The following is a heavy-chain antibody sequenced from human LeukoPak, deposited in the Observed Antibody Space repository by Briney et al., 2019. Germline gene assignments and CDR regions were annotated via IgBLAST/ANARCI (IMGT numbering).Heavy chain of an antibody. CDR1: GGSFSGYY. D-gene: IGHD3-3*01. V-gene: IGHV4-34*01. CDR2: INHSGST. CDR3: ARGAGYDFWSGYSERNLDY. Sequence: SETLSLTCAVYGGSFSGYYWSWLRQPPGKGLEWIGEINHSGSTNYNPSLKSRVTISVDTSKNQFSLKLSSVTAADTAVYYCARGAGYDFWSGYSERNLDYWGQGTLVTVSS. J-gene: IGHJ4*02.